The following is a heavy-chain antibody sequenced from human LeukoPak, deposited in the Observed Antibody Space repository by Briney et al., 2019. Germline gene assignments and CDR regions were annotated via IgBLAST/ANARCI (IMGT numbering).Heavy chain of an antibody. CDR2: FYYTGST. Sequence: SSETLSLTCSVSGGSISSSSYFWAWIRQPPGKGLEWIGSFYYTGSTFYNPSLKSRVTISGDTSKNQFSVTLSSVTAADTAFYYCAQERMDGAIRRGINWFDPWGQGTLVTVSS. V-gene: IGHV4-39*07. CDR1: GGSISSSSYF. J-gene: IGHJ5*02. D-gene: IGHD1-14*01. CDR3: AQERMDGAIRRGINWFDP.